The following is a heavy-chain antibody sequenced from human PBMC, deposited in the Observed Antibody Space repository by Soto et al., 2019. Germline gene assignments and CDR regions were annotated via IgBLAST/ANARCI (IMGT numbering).Heavy chain of an antibody. CDR1: GGSVSSGSYY. CDR2: IYYSGST. Sequence: SETLSLTCTVSGGSVSSGSYYWSWIRQPPGKGLEWIGYIYYSGSTNHNPSLKSRVTISVDTSKNQFSLKLSSVTAADTAVYYCARADSNWFDPWGQGTLVTVSS. V-gene: IGHV4-61*01. D-gene: IGHD3-22*01. J-gene: IGHJ5*02. CDR3: ARADSNWFDP.